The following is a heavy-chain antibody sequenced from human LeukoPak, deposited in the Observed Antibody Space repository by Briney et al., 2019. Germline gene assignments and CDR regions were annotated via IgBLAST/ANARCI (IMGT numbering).Heavy chain of an antibody. CDR1: GYTFTIYY. Sequence: EASVKVSCKASGYTFTIYYMHWVRQAPGQGLEWMGIINPSGGSTSYAQTFQGRVTMTRDTSTSTVYMELSSLRSEDTAVYYCARNNSGGDTSFDYWGQRTLVTVSS. J-gene: IGHJ4*02. V-gene: IGHV1-46*01. CDR3: ARNNSGGDTSFDY. D-gene: IGHD2-21*02. CDR2: INPSGGST.